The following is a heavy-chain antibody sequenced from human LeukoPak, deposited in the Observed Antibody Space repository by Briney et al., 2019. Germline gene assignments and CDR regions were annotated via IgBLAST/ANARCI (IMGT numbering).Heavy chain of an antibody. D-gene: IGHD1-1*01. Sequence: GGSLRLSCAASGFTFSSYGMNWVRQAPQKGLEWVSSISSRSSYIYYADSMKGRFTISRDNAKKSLYLQMSSLRAEDTAVYYCARDAPPGLELDYWGQGTLVIVSS. J-gene: IGHJ4*02. CDR3: ARDAPPGLELDY. CDR2: ISSRSSYI. CDR1: GFTFSSYG. V-gene: IGHV3-21*01.